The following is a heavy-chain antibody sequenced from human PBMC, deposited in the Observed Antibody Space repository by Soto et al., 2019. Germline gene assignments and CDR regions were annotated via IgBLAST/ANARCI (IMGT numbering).Heavy chain of an antibody. Sequence: ASVKVSCKASGYTFPSYYMHWVRQAPGQGLEWMGRINANDGRTNYAQKLQGRVTLTADESTRTAYMELSTLTSEDTAVYYCARGTVTGSEYNYYYYGMDVWGQGTTVTVSS. CDR3: ARGTVTGSEYNYYYYGMDV. CDR2: INANDGRT. J-gene: IGHJ6*02. V-gene: IGHV1-46*01. D-gene: IGHD1-1*01. CDR1: GYTFPSYY.